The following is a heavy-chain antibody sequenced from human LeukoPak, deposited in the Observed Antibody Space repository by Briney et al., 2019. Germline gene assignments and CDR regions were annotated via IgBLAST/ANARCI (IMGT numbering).Heavy chain of an antibody. D-gene: IGHD1-1*01. CDR1: GYTFTAYY. CDR3: AREGQTGQEGFYDY. Sequence: GASVKVSCKASGYTFTAYYMHWVRQAPGQGPEWMGWINPNSGGTDFAQKFRGRVTMTRDTSITTAYMELSTLASDDTAVYYCAREGQTGQEGFYDYWGQGTLVTVSS. V-gene: IGHV1-2*02. J-gene: IGHJ4*02. CDR2: INPNSGGT.